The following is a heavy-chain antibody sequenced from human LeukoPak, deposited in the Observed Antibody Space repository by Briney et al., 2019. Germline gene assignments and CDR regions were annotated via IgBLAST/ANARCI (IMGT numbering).Heavy chain of an antibody. V-gene: IGHV3-33*06. CDR2: IWYDGSNK. CDR3: AKDRTVTTSWFQH. D-gene: IGHD4-17*01. Sequence: PGGSLRLSCAASGFTFSSYGMHWVRQAPGKGLEWVAVIWYDGSNKYYADSVKGRFTISRDNSKNTLYLQMNSLRAEDTAVYYCAKDRTVTTSWFQHWGQGTLVTVSS. CDR1: GFTFSSYG. J-gene: IGHJ1*01.